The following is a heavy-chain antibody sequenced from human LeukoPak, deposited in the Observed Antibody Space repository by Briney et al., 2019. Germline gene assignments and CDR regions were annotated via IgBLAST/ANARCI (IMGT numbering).Heavy chain of an antibody. J-gene: IGHJ4*02. Sequence: PSETLSLTCTVSGDSISSTNYYWAWIRQPPGKGLEWIGSVYYSGSTYYNPSLKSRFTISVDTSKNQFSLNLSSVTAADTAVFHCARLYNKGWCFDYWSQGTLVTVSS. D-gene: IGHD6-19*01. CDR3: ARLYNKGWCFDY. CDR2: VYYSGST. V-gene: IGHV4-39*01. CDR1: GDSISSTNYY.